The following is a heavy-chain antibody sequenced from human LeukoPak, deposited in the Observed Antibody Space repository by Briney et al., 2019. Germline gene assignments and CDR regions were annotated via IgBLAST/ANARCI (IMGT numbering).Heavy chain of an antibody. CDR3: ARAELVNWFDP. V-gene: IGHV1-8*01. CDR1: GYTFTSYD. J-gene: IGHJ5*02. D-gene: IGHD1-14*01. Sequence: LVASVKVSCKASGYTFTSYDINWVRQATGQGLEWMGWMNPNSGNTGYAQKFQGRVTVTRNTSISTAYMELSSLRSEDTAVYYCARAELVNWFDPWGQGTLVTVSS. CDR2: MNPNSGNT.